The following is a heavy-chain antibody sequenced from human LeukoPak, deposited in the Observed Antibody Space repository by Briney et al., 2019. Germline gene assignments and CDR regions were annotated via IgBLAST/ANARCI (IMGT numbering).Heavy chain of an antibody. Sequence: ASVKVSCKASGYTFTGYYMHWVQQAPGQGLEWMGWTNPNSGGTNYAQKFQGRVTMTRDTSISTAYMELSRLRSDDTAVYYCATNSGSYLYYYYYYGMDVWGQGTTVTVSS. V-gene: IGHV1-2*02. CDR3: ATNSGSYLYYYYYYGMDV. CDR2: TNPNSGGT. D-gene: IGHD1-26*01. J-gene: IGHJ6*02. CDR1: GYTFTGYY.